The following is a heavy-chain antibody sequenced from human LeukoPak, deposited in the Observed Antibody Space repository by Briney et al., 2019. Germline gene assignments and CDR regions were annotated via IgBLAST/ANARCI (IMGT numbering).Heavy chain of an antibody. D-gene: IGHD6-19*01. V-gene: IGHV1-8*01. Sequence: GASVKVSCKASGYTFTTYDINWVRQATGQGLEWMGWMNPKSGYTGSAQKFQGRVTMTRDTSISTAYMELSSLRTEDTAVYYCMRVAGSADYWGQGTPVTVSS. J-gene: IGHJ4*02. CDR2: MNPKSGYT. CDR1: GYTFTTYD. CDR3: MRVAGSADY.